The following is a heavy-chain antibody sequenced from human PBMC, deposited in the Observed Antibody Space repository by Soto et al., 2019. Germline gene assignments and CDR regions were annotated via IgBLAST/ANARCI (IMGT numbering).Heavy chain of an antibody. V-gene: IGHV3-33*01. D-gene: IGHD3-3*01. CDR1: GFTFSSYG. Sequence: GGSLRLSCAASGFTFSSYGMHWVRQAPGKGLEWVAVIWYDGSNKYYADSVKGRFTISRDNSKNTLYLQMNSLRAEDTAVYYCARDIPRAYYDFWSGYIPHYGMDVWGQGTTVTVSS. CDR2: IWYDGSNK. CDR3: ARDIPRAYYDFWSGYIPHYGMDV. J-gene: IGHJ6*02.